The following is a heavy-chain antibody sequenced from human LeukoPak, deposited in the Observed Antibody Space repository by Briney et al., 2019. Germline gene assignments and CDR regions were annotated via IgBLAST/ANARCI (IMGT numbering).Heavy chain of an antibody. CDR3: ARDRSYSGSSILH. Sequence: GGSLRLSCAASGFTFSSYAMHWVRQAPGKGLEWVAVISYDGSNKYYADSVKGRFTISRDNSKNTLYLQMNSLRAEDTAVYYCARDRSYSGSSILHWGQGTLVTVSS. D-gene: IGHD1-26*01. J-gene: IGHJ1*01. V-gene: IGHV3-30-3*01. CDR2: ISYDGSNK. CDR1: GFTFSSYA.